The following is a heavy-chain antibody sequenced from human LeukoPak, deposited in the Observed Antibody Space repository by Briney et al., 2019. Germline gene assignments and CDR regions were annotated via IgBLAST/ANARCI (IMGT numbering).Heavy chain of an antibody. D-gene: IGHD3-3*01. CDR1: GFTVSSNY. J-gene: IGHJ4*02. V-gene: IGHV3-23*01. CDR3: AKGVYYDFWSGASFDY. CDR2: ISGSGGST. Sequence: GGSPRLSCAASGFTVSSNYMSWVRQAPGKGLEWVSAISGSGGSTYYADSVKGRFTISRDNSKNTLYLQMNSLRAEDTAVYYCAKGVYYDFWSGASFDYWGQGTLVTVSS.